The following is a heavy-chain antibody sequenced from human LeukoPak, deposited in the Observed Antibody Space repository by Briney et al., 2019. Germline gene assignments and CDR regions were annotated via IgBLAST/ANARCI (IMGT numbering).Heavy chain of an antibody. Sequence: GGSLRLSCAASGFTFSSYAMSWVRQAPGKGLEWVSVIYSGGSTYYADSVKGRFTISRDNSRNTLYLQLNSLRAEDTAVYYCAGSHIRGALAYWGQGALVAVSS. V-gene: IGHV3-23*03. CDR3: AGSHIRGALAY. D-gene: IGHD3-10*01. CDR1: GFTFSSYA. CDR2: IYSGGST. J-gene: IGHJ4*02.